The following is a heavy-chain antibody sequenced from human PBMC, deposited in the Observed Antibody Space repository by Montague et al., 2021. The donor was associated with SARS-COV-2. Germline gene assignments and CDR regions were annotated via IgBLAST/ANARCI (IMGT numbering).Heavy chain of an antibody. V-gene: IGHV4-59*08. CDR3: ARQIPLRTHIVVVIALLGGAFDI. Sequence: SETLSLTCTVSGGSISSYYWSWIRQPPGKGLEWIGYIYCSGSTNYNPSLKSRVTISIDTSKNQFSLKLSSVTAADTAVYYCARQIPLRTHIVVVIALLGGAFDIWGQGTMVTVSS. D-gene: IGHD2-21*01. J-gene: IGHJ3*02. CDR2: IYCSGST. CDR1: GGSISSYY.